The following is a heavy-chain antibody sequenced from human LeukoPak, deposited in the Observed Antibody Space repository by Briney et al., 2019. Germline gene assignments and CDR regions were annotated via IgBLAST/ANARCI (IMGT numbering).Heavy chain of an antibody. Sequence: ASVKVSCKASGGTFSSNAINWVRQAPGQGLEWMGWISAYNGNTNYAQKLQGRVTMTTDTSTSTAYMELRSLRSDDTAVYYCARDNSIVVVPAANYDFWSGDQDACDIWGQGTMVTVSS. CDR3: ARDNSIVVVPAANYDFWSGDQDACDI. CDR2: ISAYNGNT. CDR1: GGTFSSNA. D-gene: IGHD2-2*01. V-gene: IGHV1-18*01. J-gene: IGHJ3*02.